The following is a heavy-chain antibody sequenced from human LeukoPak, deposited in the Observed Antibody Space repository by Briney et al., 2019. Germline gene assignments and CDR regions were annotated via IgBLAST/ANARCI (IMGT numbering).Heavy chain of an antibody. J-gene: IGHJ4*02. CDR3: ARAGPTPYSGSYSLFDY. V-gene: IGHV4-61*02. CDR1: GGSFSSGSYY. D-gene: IGHD1-26*01. Sequence: SQTLSLTCTVSGGSFSSGSYYWRWLRQPAGTGLEWIGRIYTSGSTNYNPSLKSRVTISVDTSKNQFSLKLSSVTAADTAVYYCARAGPTPYSGSYSLFDYWGQGTLVTVSS. CDR2: IYTSGST.